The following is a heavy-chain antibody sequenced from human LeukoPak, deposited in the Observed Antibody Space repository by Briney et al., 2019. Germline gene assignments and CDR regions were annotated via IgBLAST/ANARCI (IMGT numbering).Heavy chain of an antibody. CDR1: GFTFSSYA. D-gene: IGHD3-10*01. CDR3: AKGYSRTTASYFDY. V-gene: IGHV3-23*01. J-gene: IGHJ4*02. CDR2: ISGSGASA. Sequence: GGSLRLSCAASGFTFSSYAMSWVRQAPGKGLEWVSPISGSGASAHYADSVKGRFTTSRDNSKNTLYLQMISLTAEDTAVYYCAKGYSRTTASYFDYWGQGILVTVSS.